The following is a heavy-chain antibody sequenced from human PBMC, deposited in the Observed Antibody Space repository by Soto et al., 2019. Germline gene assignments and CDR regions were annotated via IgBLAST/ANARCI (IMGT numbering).Heavy chain of an antibody. CDR1: GYTFTSYY. V-gene: IGHV1-46*03. CDR3: ARSGDDPLDGRDV. D-gene: IGHD3-3*01. CDR2: INPSGGST. Sequence: QVQLVQSGAEVKKPGASVKVSCKASGYTFTSYYMHWVRQAPGQGLEWMGIINPSGGSTSYAQKFQVRVTMTRDTSTSTVYMELSSLRSEATAVYYCARSGDDPLDGRDVWGHGTPVTVAS. J-gene: IGHJ6*02.